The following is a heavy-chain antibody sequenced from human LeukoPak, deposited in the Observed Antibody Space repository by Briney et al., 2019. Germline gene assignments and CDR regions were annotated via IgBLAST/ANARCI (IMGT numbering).Heavy chain of an antibody. J-gene: IGHJ6*03. D-gene: IGHD6-19*01. CDR2: IIPISGTA. CDR1: GGTFSKNA. CDR3: AKGIAVAGTPYYYYMDV. V-gene: IGHV1-69*05. Sequence: SVKVSCKASGGTFSKNAISWVRQAPGQGLEWMGGIIPISGTAKYAQKFQGRVTITTDESTTTAYMELSSLRSEDTAVYYCAKGIAVAGTPYYYYMDVWGKGTMVTVSS.